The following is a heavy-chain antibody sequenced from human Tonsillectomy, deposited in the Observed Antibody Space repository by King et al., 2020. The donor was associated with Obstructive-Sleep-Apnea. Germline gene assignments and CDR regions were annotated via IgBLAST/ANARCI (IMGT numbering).Heavy chain of an antibody. J-gene: IGHJ5*02. CDR3: ARAKRTASAGWFDP. CDR1: GGSISRGGYY. CDR2: IYYRGST. D-gene: IGHD4-17*01. V-gene: IGHV4-31*03. Sequence: QLQESGPGLVKPSQTLSLTCTVSGGSISRGGYYWSWIRQHPGKGLEWIGYIYYRGSTYYNPSLTSRVTISVETPTNQFSLKLGSVTAADTAVYYCARAKRTASAGWFDPWGQGTLVTVSS.